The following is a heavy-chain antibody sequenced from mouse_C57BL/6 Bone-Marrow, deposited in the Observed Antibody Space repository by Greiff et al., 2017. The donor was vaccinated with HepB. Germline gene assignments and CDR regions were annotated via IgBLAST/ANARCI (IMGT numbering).Heavy chain of an antibody. Sequence: QVTLKESGPGILQPSQTLSLTCSFSGFSLSTFGMGVGWIRQPSGKGLEWLAHIWWDDDKYYNPALKSRLTISKDTSKNQVFLKIANVDTADTATYYCAGIGPLYYGNYEGFAYWGQGTLVTVSA. CDR1: GFSLSTFGMG. J-gene: IGHJ3*01. CDR3: AGIGPLYYGNYEGFAY. CDR2: IWWDDDK. D-gene: IGHD2-1*01. V-gene: IGHV8-8*01.